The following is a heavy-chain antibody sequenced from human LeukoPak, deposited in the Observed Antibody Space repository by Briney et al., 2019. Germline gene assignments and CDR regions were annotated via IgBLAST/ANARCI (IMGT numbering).Heavy chain of an antibody. CDR1: GGSISSGGYS. V-gene: IGHV4-30-2*01. Sequence: SQTLSLTCAVSGGSISSGGYSWSWIRQPPGKGLEWIGYIYHSGGTYYNPSLKSRVTISVDRSKNQFSLKLSSVTAADTAVYYCAREKGTITMVRGNWFDPWGQGTLVTVSS. CDR3: AREKGTITMVRGNWFDP. J-gene: IGHJ5*02. CDR2: IYHSGGT. D-gene: IGHD3-10*01.